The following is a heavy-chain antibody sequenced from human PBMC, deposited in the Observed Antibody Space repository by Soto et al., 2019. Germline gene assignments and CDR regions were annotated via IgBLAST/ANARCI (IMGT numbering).Heavy chain of an antibody. D-gene: IGHD3-3*01. Sequence: GGSLRLSCTASGFTFGDYAMSWFRQAPGKGLEWVGFIRSKAYGGTTEYAASVKGRFTISRDDSKSIAYLQMNSLKTEDTAVYYCTRERIGDFWSGSLLVSDGGQGTLVTVSS. CDR1: GFTFGDYA. J-gene: IGHJ4*02. V-gene: IGHV3-49*03. CDR2: IRSKAYGGTT. CDR3: TRERIGDFWSGSLLVSD.